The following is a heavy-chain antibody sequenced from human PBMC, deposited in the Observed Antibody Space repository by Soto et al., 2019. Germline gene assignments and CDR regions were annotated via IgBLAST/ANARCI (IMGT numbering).Heavy chain of an antibody. D-gene: IGHD3-3*01. CDR3: ARAPYAVTIFGVGYYCDY. V-gene: IGHV4-61*03. CDR1: GGSVSSNSYY. Sequence: SETLSLTCTVSGGSVSSNSYYWSCIRQPPGKGLEWIGYIYYSGSTNYNPSLKSRVTISVDTSNNHFSLKLSSVTAADTAVYYCARAPYAVTIFGVGYYCDYWGRGTLVT. J-gene: IGHJ4*02. CDR2: IYYSGST.